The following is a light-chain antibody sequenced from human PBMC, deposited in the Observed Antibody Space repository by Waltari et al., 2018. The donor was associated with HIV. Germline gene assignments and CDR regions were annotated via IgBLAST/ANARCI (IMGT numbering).Light chain of an antibody. V-gene: IGKV1-5*03. Sequence: DIQMTQSPSPLSASVGDRVTIIFRASQSISGWLAWDQQKPGKAPKLLIYKTSSLESGVPSRFSGSGSGTEFTLTISSLQPDDFATYHCQHYDSYSKTFGQGTKVEIE. CDR3: QHYDSYSKT. J-gene: IGKJ1*01. CDR1: QSISGW. CDR2: KTS.